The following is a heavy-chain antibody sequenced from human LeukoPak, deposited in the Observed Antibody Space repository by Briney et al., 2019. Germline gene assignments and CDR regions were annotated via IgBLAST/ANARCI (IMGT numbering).Heavy chain of an antibody. CDR2: IYYSGST. CDR3: ARGARGVLDY. V-gene: IGHV4-59*01. D-gene: IGHD2-8*02. J-gene: IGHJ4*02. CDR1: GGSISSYY. Sequence: PSETLSLTCTVSGGSISSYYWSWIRQPPGKGLEWIGYIYYSGSTNYNPSLKSRVTISVDTSKNQFSLKLSSVPAADTAVYYCARGARGVLDYWGQGTLVTVSP.